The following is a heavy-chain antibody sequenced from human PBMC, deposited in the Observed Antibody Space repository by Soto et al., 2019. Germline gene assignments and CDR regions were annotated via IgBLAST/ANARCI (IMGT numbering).Heavy chain of an antibody. CDR3: AKGSFGFDY. CDR2: ISKSGGTT. D-gene: IGHD3-10*01. Sequence: GGSLRLSCAASGVTFSNYAMTWVRQVPGEGLQWVSSISKSGGTTYYADSVKGRFTTSRDNSKNTLYLQMNSLRAGDTAIYYCAKGSFGFDYWGQGTLVTVSS. J-gene: IGHJ4*02. V-gene: IGHV3-23*01. CDR1: GVTFSNYA.